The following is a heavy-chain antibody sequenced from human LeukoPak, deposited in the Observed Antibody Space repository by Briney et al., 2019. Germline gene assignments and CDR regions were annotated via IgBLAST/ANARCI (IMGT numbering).Heavy chain of an antibody. J-gene: IGHJ4*02. CDR3: ARVRYSDSSVLTRKRSYYFDY. V-gene: IGHV4-59*12. CDR1: GGSISRYY. D-gene: IGHD3-22*01. CDR2: ISYTGST. Sequence: SETLSLTCTVSGGSISRYYWSWIRQHPGNGLEWIGYISYTGSTTYNSSLKSRVTMSVDTSKNQFSLKLSSVTAADTAVYYCARVRYSDSSVLTRKRSYYFDYWGQGTLVTVSS.